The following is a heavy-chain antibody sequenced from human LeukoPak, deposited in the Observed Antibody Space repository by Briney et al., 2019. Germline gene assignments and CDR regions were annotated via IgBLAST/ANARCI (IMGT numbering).Heavy chain of an antibody. D-gene: IGHD2-2*01. Sequence: PGGSLRLSCAASGFTFSDYYMSWIRQAPGKGLEWVSYISSSSSYTNYADSVKGRFTISRDNAKNSLYLQMNSLRAEDTAVYYCARVGYCSSTSCYERDYYYYGMDVWGKGTMVTVAS. CDR1: GFTFSDYY. CDR3: ARVGYCSSTSCYERDYYYYGMDV. J-gene: IGHJ6*04. V-gene: IGHV3-11*06. CDR2: ISSSSSYT.